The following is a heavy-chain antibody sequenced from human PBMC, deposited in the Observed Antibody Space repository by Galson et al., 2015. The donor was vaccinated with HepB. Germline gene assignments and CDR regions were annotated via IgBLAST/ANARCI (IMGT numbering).Heavy chain of an antibody. CDR1: GYTFSSYS. Sequence: SVKVSCKASGYTFSSYSITWVRQAPGQGLEWVGWISPHNRYTNYAQNFQGRVTTTTDTSTNTAYMELRSLSSDDTAIYYCARGAVVVAVGATENNWFDPWGRGTLVTVSS. J-gene: IGHJ5*02. V-gene: IGHV1-18*01. D-gene: IGHD2-15*01. CDR2: ISPHNRYT. CDR3: ARGAVVVAVGATENNWFDP.